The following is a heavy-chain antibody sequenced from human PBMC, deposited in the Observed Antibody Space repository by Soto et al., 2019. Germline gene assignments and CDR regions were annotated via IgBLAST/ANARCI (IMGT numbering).Heavy chain of an antibody. Sequence: ASVKVSCKASGYTFTSYSISWVRQAPGQGLEWMGWISAYNGNTNYAQKLQGRVTMTTDTSTSTAYMELRSLRSDDTAVYYCARDRSIVATKYFQHWGQGTLVTVSS. V-gene: IGHV1-18*01. CDR3: ARDRSIVATKYFQH. CDR2: ISAYNGNT. CDR1: GYTFTSYS. D-gene: IGHD5-12*01. J-gene: IGHJ1*01.